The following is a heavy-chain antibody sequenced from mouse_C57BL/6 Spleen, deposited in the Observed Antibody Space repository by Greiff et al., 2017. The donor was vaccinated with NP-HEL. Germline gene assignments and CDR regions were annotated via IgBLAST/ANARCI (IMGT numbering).Heavy chain of an antibody. CDR3: ASLSPAY. V-gene: IGHV2-2*01. CDR1: GFSLTSYG. D-gene: IGHD1-1*01. J-gene: IGHJ3*01. CDR2: IWSGGST. Sequence: QVQLQQSGPGLVQPSQSLSITCTVSGFSLTSYGVHWVRQSPGKGLEWLGVIWSGGSTDYNAAFISRLSISKDNSKSQVFFKMNSLQADDTAIYYCASLSPAYWGQGTLVTVSA.